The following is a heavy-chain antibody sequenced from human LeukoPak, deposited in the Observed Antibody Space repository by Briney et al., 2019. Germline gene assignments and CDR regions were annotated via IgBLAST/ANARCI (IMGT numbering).Heavy chain of an antibody. CDR3: ARRKVDSSGQRDAFDI. Sequence: PSETLSLTCAVYGGSVSGYYWSWIRQPPGKGLEWIGEINHSGSTNYNPSLKSRVTISVDTSKNQFSLKLSSVTAADTAVYYCARRKVDSSGQRDAFDIWGQGTMVTVSS. CDR1: GGSVSGYY. J-gene: IGHJ3*02. V-gene: IGHV4-34*01. CDR2: INHSGST. D-gene: IGHD3-22*01.